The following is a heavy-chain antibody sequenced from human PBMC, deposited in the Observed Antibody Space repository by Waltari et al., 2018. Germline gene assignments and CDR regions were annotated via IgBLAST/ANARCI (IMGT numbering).Heavy chain of an antibody. CDR2: IIPIVGTA. CDR3: ARGSSWYIDY. Sequence: QVQLVQSGDEVKTPGSSVKVSCKASGGTFSSYAISWVRQAPGQGLEGMGRIIPIVGTANYAQKFKGRVTITADKSTSTAYMELSSLRSEDTAVYYCARGSSWYIDYWGQGTLVTVSS. CDR1: GGTFSSYA. J-gene: IGHJ4*02. V-gene: IGHV1-69*08. D-gene: IGHD6-13*01.